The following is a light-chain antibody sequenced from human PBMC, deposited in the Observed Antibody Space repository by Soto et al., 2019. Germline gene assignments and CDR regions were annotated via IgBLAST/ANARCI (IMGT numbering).Light chain of an antibody. J-gene: IGKJ4*02. CDR3: MQGTRWPGGP. CDR1: QSLLYSDGSTY. Sequence: DVVMTQSPLSLPVSLRQPASISCRSSQSLLYSDGSTYLSWFQQRPGQSPRRLIYKVSNRESGVPDRFSGGGSGADFTLNISRVEAEDVGVYYGMQGTRWPGGPFGGGTKVEI. V-gene: IGKV2-30*01. CDR2: KVS.